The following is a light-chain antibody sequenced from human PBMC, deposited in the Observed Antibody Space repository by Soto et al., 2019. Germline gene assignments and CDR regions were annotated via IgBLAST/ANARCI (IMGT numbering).Light chain of an antibody. V-gene: IGKV3-20*01. CDR3: QQYGSSPPWA. CDR1: QSFSSSY. J-gene: IGKJ1*01. Sequence: EIVLTQSPGTLSLSPGERATLSCRASQSFSSSYLAWYQQKPGQPPRLLIYAASSRASGIPDRFSGIGSGTDFILTISRLEPEDFAVYYCQQYGSSPPWAFGQGTKVEIK. CDR2: AAS.